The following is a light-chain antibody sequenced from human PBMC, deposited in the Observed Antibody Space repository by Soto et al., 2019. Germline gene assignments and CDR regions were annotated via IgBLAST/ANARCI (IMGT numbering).Light chain of an antibody. CDR1: QTISSW. J-gene: IGKJ1*01. CDR3: QHYKSYSEA. V-gene: IGKV1-5*03. Sequence: DIQMTQSPSTMSGSVGDRVTITCRASQTISSWLAWYQQKPGKAPKLLIYKASTLKSGVPSRFSGSGSGTEFTLTISSLQPDDFATYYYQHYKSYSEAVGQGTKVDIK. CDR2: KAS.